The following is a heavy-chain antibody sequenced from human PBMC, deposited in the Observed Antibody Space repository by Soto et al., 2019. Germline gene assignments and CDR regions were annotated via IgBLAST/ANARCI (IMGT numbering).Heavy chain of an antibody. J-gene: IGHJ4*02. D-gene: IGHD6-19*01. V-gene: IGHV3-30*18. Sequence: QVQLVESGGGVVQPGKSLRLSCAATGFIFRSYGVHWVRQAQGKGLEWVALISHDGNNAYYADAVNGRFTISRDNAKNTVSLQMNSLRAEDTAVYYCAKQGIEVAGTDYFDYWGQGALVTVAS. CDR1: GFIFRSYG. CDR3: AKQGIEVAGTDYFDY. CDR2: ISHDGNNA.